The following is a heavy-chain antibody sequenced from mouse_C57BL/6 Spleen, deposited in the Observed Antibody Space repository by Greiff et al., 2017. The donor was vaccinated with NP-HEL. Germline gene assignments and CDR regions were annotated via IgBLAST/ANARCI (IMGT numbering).Heavy chain of an antibody. CDR1: GYTFTDYE. CDR2: IDPETGGT. J-gene: IGHJ1*03. V-gene: IGHV1-15*01. CDR3: TRIPLRYFDV. Sequence: VKLMESGAELVRPGASVTLSCKASGYTFTDYEMHWVKQTPVHGLEWIGAIDPETGGTAYNQKFKGKAILTADKSSSTAYMELRSLTSEDSAVYYCTRIPLRYFDVWGTGTTVTVSS.